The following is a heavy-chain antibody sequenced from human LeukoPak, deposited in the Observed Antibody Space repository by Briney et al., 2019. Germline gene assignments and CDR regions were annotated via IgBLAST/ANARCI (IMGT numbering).Heavy chain of an antibody. CDR1: GGSFSGYY. D-gene: IGHD6-13*01. CDR3: ARFRSSSWYNWFDP. Sequence: SETLSLTCAVYGGSFSGYYWSWIRQPPGKGLEWIGEINHSGSTNYNPSLKSRVTMSVDTSKNQFSLKLSSVTAADTAVYYCARFRSSSWYNWFDPWGQGTLVTVSS. V-gene: IGHV4-34*01. J-gene: IGHJ5*02. CDR2: INHSGST.